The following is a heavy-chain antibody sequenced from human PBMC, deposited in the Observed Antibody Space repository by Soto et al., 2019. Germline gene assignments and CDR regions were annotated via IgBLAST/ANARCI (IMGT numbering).Heavy chain of an antibody. CDR2: IYYSGST. D-gene: IGHD5-18*01. J-gene: IGHJ6*02. CDR3: AREEYSYGYYYYGMDV. Sequence: QVQLQESGPGLVKPSQTLSLTCTVSGGSISSGGYYWSWIRQHPGKGLEWIGYIYYSGSTYYNPSRTSRVTLSVDRSKNQFSLKLSSVTAADTAVYYCAREEYSYGYYYYGMDVWGQGTTVTVSS. V-gene: IGHV4-31*03. CDR1: GGSISSGGYY.